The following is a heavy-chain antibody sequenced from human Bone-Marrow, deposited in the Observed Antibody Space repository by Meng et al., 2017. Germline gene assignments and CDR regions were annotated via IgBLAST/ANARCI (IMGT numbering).Heavy chain of an antibody. D-gene: IGHD4-11*01. CDR2: INHSGST. Sequence: QVQLQRAGAGLLKPSETLSLTGVVSGGSFSDYYWSWNRQPPGKGLEWIGEINHSGSTNYNPSLEGRATISVDTSQNNLSLRRSSVTAADSAVYYCARGPTTMAHDFDYWGQGTPVTVSS. J-gene: IGHJ4*02. V-gene: IGHV4-34*01. CDR3: ARGPTTMAHDFDY. CDR1: GGSFSDYY.